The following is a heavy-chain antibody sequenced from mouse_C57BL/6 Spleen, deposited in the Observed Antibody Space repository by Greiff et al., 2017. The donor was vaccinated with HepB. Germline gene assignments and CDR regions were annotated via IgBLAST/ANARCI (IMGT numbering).Heavy chain of an antibody. CDR3: ARPSGTEDYFDY. D-gene: IGHD4-1*01. V-gene: IGHV5-6*01. CDR2: ISSGGSYT. J-gene: IGHJ2*01. CDR1: GFTFSSYG. Sequence: VQLKESGGDLVKPGGSLKLSCAASGFTFSSYGMSWVRQTPDKRLEWVATISSGGSYTYYPDSVKGRFTISRDNAKNTLYLQMSSLKSEDTAMYYCARPSGTEDYFDYWGQGTTLTVSS.